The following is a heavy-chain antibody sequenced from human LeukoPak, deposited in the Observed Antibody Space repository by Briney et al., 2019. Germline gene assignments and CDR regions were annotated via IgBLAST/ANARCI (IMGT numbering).Heavy chain of an antibody. J-gene: IGHJ5*02. CDR3: ARRRGYCSSTSCYTNWFDP. Sequence: KASETLPLTCTVSGGSISSYYWSWIRQPPGKGLEWIGYICYSGSTNYNPSLKSRVTISVDTSKNQSSLKLSSVTAADTAVYYGARRRGYCSSTSCYTNWFDPWGQGTLVTVSS. V-gene: IGHV4-59*01. CDR2: ICYSGST. CDR1: GGSISSYY. D-gene: IGHD2-2*02.